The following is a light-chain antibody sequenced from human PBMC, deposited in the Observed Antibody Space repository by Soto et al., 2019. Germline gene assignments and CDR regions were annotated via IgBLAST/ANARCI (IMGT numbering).Light chain of an antibody. CDR3: GSITRSSTSV. CDR1: SSDVGGFEY. V-gene: IGLV2-14*01. CDR2: DVT. Sequence: QSALSQPASVSLSPGQSITISCTGTSSDVGGFEYVSLYQHQPGKAPKLIIYDVTKRPSGVSNRFSGSKSGNTASLTISGIQAEDEGDYYCGSITRSSTSVFGTGTKVTVL. J-gene: IGLJ1*01.